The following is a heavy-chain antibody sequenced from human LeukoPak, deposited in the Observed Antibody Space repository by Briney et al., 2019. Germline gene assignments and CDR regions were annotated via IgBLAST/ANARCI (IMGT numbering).Heavy chain of an antibody. J-gene: IGHJ4*02. CDR3: AKDEGAGGFATVTSFDY. CDR2: ISGSGGST. D-gene: IGHD4-17*01. Sequence: GGSLRLSCAASGFTFSSYAMSWVRQAPGKGLEWVSAISGSGGSTYYADSVKGRFTISRDNSKNTLYLQMNSLRAEDTAAYYCAKDEGAGGFATVTSFDYWGQGTLVTVSS. V-gene: IGHV3-23*01. CDR1: GFTFSSYA.